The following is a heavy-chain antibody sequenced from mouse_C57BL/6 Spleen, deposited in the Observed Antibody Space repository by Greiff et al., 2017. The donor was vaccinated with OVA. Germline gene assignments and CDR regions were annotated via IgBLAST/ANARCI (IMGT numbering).Heavy chain of an antibody. CDR3: ARDRDGNYYFDY. CDR2: ISDGGSYT. D-gene: IGHD2-1*01. J-gene: IGHJ2*01. Sequence: EVKLVESGGGLVKPGGPLKLSCAASGFTFSSYAMSWVRQTPEKRLEWVATISDGGSYTYYPDNVKGRFTISRDNAKNNLYLQMSHLKSEDTAMYYCARDRDGNYYFDYWGQGTTLTVSS. CDR1: GFTFSSYA. V-gene: IGHV5-4*01.